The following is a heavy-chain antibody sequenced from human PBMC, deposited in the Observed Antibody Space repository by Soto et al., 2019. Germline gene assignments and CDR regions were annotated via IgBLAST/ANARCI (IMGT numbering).Heavy chain of an antibody. J-gene: IGHJ5*02. D-gene: IGHD5-12*01. CDR3: ARGEGEYSGYDPSNSSDP. CDR2: MNPNSGNT. CDR1: GYTFTSYD. Sequence: ASVKVSCKASGYTFTSYDINWVRQATGQGLEWMGWMNPNSGNTGYAQKFQGRVTMTRNTSISTAYMELSSLRSEDTAVYYCARGEGEYSGYDPSNSSDPWGQGPLVTLSS. V-gene: IGHV1-8*01.